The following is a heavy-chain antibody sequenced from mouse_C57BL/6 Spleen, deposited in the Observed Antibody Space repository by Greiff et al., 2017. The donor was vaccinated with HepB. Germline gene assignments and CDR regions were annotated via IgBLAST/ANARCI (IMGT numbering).Heavy chain of an antibody. CDR1: GYTFTDYY. CDR2: IYPGSGNT. J-gene: IGHJ2*01. V-gene: IGHV1-76*01. D-gene: IGHD1-1*01. Sequence: VQLQQPGAELVRPGASVKLSCKASGYTFTDYYINWVKQRPGQGLEWIARIYPGSGNTYYNEKFKGKATLTAEKSSSTAYMQLSSLTSEDSAVYFCARSLYYYGSSSYYFDYWGQGTTLTVSS. CDR3: ARSLYYYGSSSYYFDY.